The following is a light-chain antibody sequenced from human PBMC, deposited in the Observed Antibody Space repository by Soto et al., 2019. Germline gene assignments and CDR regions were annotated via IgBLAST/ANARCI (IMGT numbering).Light chain of an antibody. CDR1: QTIRRW. CDR2: DAS. Sequence: DIEMTQSPSTLSASVGDRVTITCRASQTIRRWLAWYQQRPGKAPKVLIYDASTLESGVPARFSGSGLEKKFTLHISSLQPEDSATYYCQHYNSDPWAFGQRTKVHIK. V-gene: IGKV1-5*01. J-gene: IGKJ1*01. CDR3: QHYNSDPWA.